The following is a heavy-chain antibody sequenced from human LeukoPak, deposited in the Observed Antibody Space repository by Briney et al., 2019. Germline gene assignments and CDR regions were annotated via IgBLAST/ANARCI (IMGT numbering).Heavy chain of an antibody. Sequence: GGSLRLSCAASGFTLSGYSMNWVRQAPGKGLEWVSYITSSSDTMYYVDSAKGRFAISRDNAKNSLYLQMNSLRAEDTAVYYCARDPSGSYRWDAFDIWGQGTMVTVSS. J-gene: IGHJ3*02. CDR2: ITSSSDTM. CDR3: ARDPSGSYRWDAFDI. D-gene: IGHD1-26*01. V-gene: IGHV3-48*01. CDR1: GFTLSGYS.